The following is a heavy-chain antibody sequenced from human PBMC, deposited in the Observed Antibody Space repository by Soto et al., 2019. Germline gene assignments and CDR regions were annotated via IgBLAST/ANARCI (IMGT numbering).Heavy chain of an antibody. CDR2: IIPIFGTA. CDR1: GGTFSSYA. D-gene: IGHD6-19*01. J-gene: IGHJ6*02. CDR3: ARDRFSGGWGDLAYYYYGMDV. V-gene: IGHV1-69*06. Sequence: QVQLVQSGAEVKKPGSSVKVSCKASGGTFSSYAISWVRQAPGQGLEWMGGIIPIFGTANYAQKFQGRVTITADKSTSTAYMELSSLRSEDTAVYYCARDRFSGGWGDLAYYYYGMDVWGQGTTVTVSS.